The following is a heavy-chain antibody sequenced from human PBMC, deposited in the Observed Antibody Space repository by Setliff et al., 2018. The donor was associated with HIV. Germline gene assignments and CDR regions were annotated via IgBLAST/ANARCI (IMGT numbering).Heavy chain of an antibody. Sequence: LSWVAYGLTFTSTYMSWVRLAPGKGLEWIGYIKRRIDGGTAEYATPVKGRLFIPRDDSRNRFYLQMNSLKTEDTAVYYCATDLLAWDTHYFYLDVWGKGTTVTVSS. CDR2: IKRRIDGGTA. D-gene: IGHD3-3*01. CDR3: ATDLLAWDTHYFYLDV. J-gene: IGHJ6*03. V-gene: IGHV3-15*01. CDR1: GLTFTSTY.